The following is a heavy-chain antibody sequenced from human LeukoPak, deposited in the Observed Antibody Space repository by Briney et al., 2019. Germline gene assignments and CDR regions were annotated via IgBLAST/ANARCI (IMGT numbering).Heavy chain of an antibody. CDR2: ISSDGSNK. D-gene: IGHD2-2*01. Sequence: PGGSLRLSCAASGFTFSSYATHWVRQAPGKGLEWVAVISSDGSNKYYADSVKGRFTISRDNSKNTPYLQMNSLRAEDTAVYYCARDSVAPAVHYYFDYWGQGTLVTVSS. CDR3: ARDSVAPAVHYYFDY. V-gene: IGHV3-30*04. CDR1: GFTFSSYA. J-gene: IGHJ4*02.